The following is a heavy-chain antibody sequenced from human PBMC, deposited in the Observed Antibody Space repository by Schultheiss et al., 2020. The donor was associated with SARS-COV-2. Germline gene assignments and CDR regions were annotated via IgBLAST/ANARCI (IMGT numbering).Heavy chain of an antibody. CDR1: GFTFSSYG. Sequence: GGSLRLSCAASGFTFSSYGMHWVRQAPGKGLEWVAVIWYDGSNKYYADSVKGRFTISRDNSKNTLYLQMNSLRAEDTAVYYCAKSGKYSYGWYYYYGMDVWGQGTTVTVSS. J-gene: IGHJ6*02. V-gene: IGHV3-33*06. CDR2: IWYDGSNK. CDR3: AKSGKYSYGWYYYYGMDV. D-gene: IGHD5-18*01.